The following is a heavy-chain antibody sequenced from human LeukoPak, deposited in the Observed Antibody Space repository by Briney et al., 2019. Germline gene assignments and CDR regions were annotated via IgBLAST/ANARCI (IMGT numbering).Heavy chain of an antibody. D-gene: IGHD6-13*01. CDR3: TRDPIAAAASGGDN. V-gene: IGHV3-21*01. Sequence: GGSLRLSCAASGFTFSDYSMNWVRQAPGKGLEWVSSITSRSSYMYYGDSVKGRFTISGDNAKNSLYLQMNSLRAEDTAVYYCTRDPIAAAASGGDNWGQGTLVTVSS. CDR1: GFTFSDYS. CDR2: ITSRSSYM. J-gene: IGHJ4*02.